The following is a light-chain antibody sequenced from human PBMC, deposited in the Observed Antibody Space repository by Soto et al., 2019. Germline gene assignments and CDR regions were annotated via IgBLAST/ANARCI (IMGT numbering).Light chain of an antibody. CDR3: CSQAGGYTSIL. CDR1: STDIDNYNF. Sequence: QSALTQPPSVSGSPGQSITISCSGTSTDIDNYNFVSWYQQHPGQAPTLIIYDGSERPSGVSSRFSGSRSDNTASLTISGLQAEDEADYYCCSQAGGYTSILFGGGTKVTVL. J-gene: IGLJ2*01. CDR2: DGS. V-gene: IGLV2-23*01.